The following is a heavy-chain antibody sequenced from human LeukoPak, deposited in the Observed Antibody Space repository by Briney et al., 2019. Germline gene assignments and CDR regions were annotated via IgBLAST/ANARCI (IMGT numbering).Heavy chain of an antibody. CDR3: AKGVSQPKYYFEY. CDR1: GFTFTSA. J-gene: IGHJ4*02. Sequence: GGSLRLSCAASGFTFTSAMRWVRQAPGKGLEWVSSITGSGDATFYAESVRGRFTISRDNSKNTLYLEMNSLRAEDTAVYYCAKGVSQPKYYFEYWGWGTLVTVSS. D-gene: IGHD5/OR15-5a*01. V-gene: IGHV3-23*01. CDR2: ITGSGDAT.